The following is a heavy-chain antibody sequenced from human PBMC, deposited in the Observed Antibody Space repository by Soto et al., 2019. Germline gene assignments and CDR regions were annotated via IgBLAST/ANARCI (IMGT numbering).Heavy chain of an antibody. Sequence: GGSLRLSCAASGSTFSSYGMHWVRQAPGKGLEWVAVISYDGSNKYYADSVKGRFTISRDNSKNTLYLQMNSLRAEDTAVYYWAKEFGVTGTTWDYYGMDVWGQGTTVTVSS. V-gene: IGHV3-30*18. D-gene: IGHD1-7*01. CDR2: ISYDGSNK. CDR3: AKEFGVTGTTWDYYGMDV. J-gene: IGHJ6*02. CDR1: GSTFSSYG.